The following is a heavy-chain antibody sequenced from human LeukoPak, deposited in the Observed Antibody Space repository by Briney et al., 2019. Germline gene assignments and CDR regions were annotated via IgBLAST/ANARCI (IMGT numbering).Heavy chain of an antibody. V-gene: IGHV4-30-2*01. Sequence: PSQTLSLTCTVSGGSISSGGHYWSWIRQPPGKGLEWIGYIYHSGNTYYYPSLKSRVTISVDRSKNQFSLKLSSVTAADTAVYYCASHPLYRAGLGWGQGTLVTVSS. CDR1: GGSISSGGHY. CDR2: IYHSGNT. CDR3: ASHPLYRAGLG. D-gene: IGHD1-26*01. J-gene: IGHJ4*02.